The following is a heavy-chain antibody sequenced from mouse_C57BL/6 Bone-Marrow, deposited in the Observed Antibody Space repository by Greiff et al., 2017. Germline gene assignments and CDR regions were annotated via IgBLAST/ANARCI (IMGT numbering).Heavy chain of an antibody. CDR2: ISSGGSYT. V-gene: IGHV5-6*01. Sequence: EVTLVASGGDLVKPGGSLKLSCAASGFTFSSYGMSWVRQTPDKRLEWVATISSGGSYTYYPDSVKGRFTISRDNAKNTLYLQMSSLKSEDTARYYCARVPTGEKAYWGQGTLVTVSA. CDR3: ARVPTGEKAY. J-gene: IGHJ3*01. CDR1: GFTFSSYG.